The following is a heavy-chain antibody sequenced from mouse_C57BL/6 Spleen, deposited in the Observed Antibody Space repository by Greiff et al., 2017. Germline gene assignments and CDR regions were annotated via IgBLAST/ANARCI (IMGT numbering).Heavy chain of an antibody. J-gene: IGHJ2*01. D-gene: IGHD1-1*01. CDR3: ASVYYGSSYVDY. CDR1: GYSFTGYY. V-gene: IGHV1-42*01. Sequence: EVQLQQSGPELVKPGASVKISCKASGYSFTGYYMNWVKQSPEKSLEWIGEINPSTGGTTYNQKFKAKATLTVDKSSSTAYMQLKSLTSEDSAVYYCASVYYGSSYVDYWGQGTTLTVSS. CDR2: INPSTGGT.